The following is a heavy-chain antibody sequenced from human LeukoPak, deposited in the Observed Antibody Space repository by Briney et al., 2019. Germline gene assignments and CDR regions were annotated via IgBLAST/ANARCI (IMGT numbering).Heavy chain of an antibody. CDR2: TYYRSKWYN. CDR1: GDSVSSNSAA. J-gene: IGHJ6*02. V-gene: IGHV6-1*01. Sequence: SQTLSLTCAISGDSVSSNSAAWNWIRQSPSRGLEWLGRTYYRSKWYNDYAVSVKSRITINPDTSKNQFSLQLNSVTPEDTAVYYCARDVARTPKYYYYYYGMDVWGQGTTVTVPS. CDR3: ARDVARTPKYYYYYYGMDV. D-gene: IGHD5-12*01.